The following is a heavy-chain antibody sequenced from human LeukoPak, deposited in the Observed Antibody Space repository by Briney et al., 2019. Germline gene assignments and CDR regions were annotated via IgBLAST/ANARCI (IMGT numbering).Heavy chain of an antibody. Sequence: SETLSLTCTVSGGSISSGGYYWSWIRQPPGKGLEWIGEINHSGSTNYNPSLKSRVTISVDTSKNQFSLKLSSVTAADTAVYYCARGGITIFGVVTKANWFDPWGRGTLVTVSS. CDR2: INHSGST. CDR1: GGSISSGGYY. J-gene: IGHJ5*02. CDR3: ARGGITIFGVVTKANWFDP. V-gene: IGHV4-39*07. D-gene: IGHD3-3*01.